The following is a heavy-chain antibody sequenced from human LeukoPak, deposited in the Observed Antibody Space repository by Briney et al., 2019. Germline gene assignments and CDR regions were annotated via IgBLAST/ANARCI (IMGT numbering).Heavy chain of an antibody. J-gene: IGHJ4*02. V-gene: IGHV4-59*08. Sequence: SETLSVTCTVSGGTISSYYWSWIRQPPGKRLEWIGYIYYSGSTNYNPSLKSRVTISVDTSKNQFSLRLSSVTAADTAVYYCARSSSGWWAYFDYWGQGTLVTVSS. CDR1: GGTISSYY. D-gene: IGHD6-19*01. CDR2: IYYSGST. CDR3: ARSSSGWWAYFDY.